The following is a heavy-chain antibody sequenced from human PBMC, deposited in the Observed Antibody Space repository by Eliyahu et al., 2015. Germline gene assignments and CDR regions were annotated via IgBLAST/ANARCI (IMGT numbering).Heavy chain of an antibody. V-gene: IGHV4-39*01. D-gene: IGHD3-10*01. CDR3: ARHLYSDYYGSGRLFDY. J-gene: IGHJ4*02. CDR2: IYYSGST. Sequence: QLQLQESGPGLVKPSETLSLXCTVSGGSISXSSYYWGWIRQPPGKGLEWIGSIYYSGSTYYNPSLKSRVTISVDTSKNQFSLNLSSVTAADTAVYYCARHLYSDYYGSGRLFDYWGQGTLVTVSS. CDR1: GGSISXSSYY.